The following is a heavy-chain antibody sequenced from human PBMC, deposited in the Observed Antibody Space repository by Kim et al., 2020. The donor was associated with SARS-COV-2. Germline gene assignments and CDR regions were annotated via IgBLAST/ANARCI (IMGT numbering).Heavy chain of an antibody. CDR1: GFTFSSYA. J-gene: IGHJ6*02. CDR2: ISYDGSNK. V-gene: IGHV3-30*04. CDR3: ARDFGYSSSWSPNYGMDV. D-gene: IGHD6-13*01. Sequence: GGSLRLSCAASGFTFSSYAMHWVRQAPGKGLEWVAVISYDGSNKYYADSVKGRFTISRDNSKNTLYLQMNSLRAEDTAAYYCARDFGYSSSWSPNYGMDVWGQGTTVTVSS.